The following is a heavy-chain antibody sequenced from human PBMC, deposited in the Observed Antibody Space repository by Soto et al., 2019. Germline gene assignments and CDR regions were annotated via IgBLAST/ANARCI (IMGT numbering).Heavy chain of an antibody. CDR2: VSSSGDNT. D-gene: IGHD3-22*01. Sequence: EVNLLEAGGALVQPGGSLRLSCAASGFTFGASALSWVRQAPGKGLEWVSAVSSSGDNTYYADSVKGRFAISRDNSKNILYLQMNSLRAEDTAIYYCAILPDFVSSMSDSWGQGTLVTVSS. CDR3: AILPDFVSSMSDS. J-gene: IGHJ4*02. V-gene: IGHV3-23*01. CDR1: GFTFGASA.